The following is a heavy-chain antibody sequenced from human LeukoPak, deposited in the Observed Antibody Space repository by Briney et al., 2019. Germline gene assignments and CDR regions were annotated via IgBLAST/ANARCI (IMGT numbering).Heavy chain of an antibody. CDR2: IYYSGST. D-gene: IGHD1-7*01. CDR1: GGSISSGGYY. CDR3: ARARTGTTAFQY. Sequence: SQTLSLTCTVSGGSISSGGYYWSWIRQHPGKGLEWIGYIYYSGSTYYNPSLKSRVTISVDTSKNQFSLKLSSVTAADTAVYYCARARTGTTAFQYWGQGTLVTVSS. J-gene: IGHJ4*02. V-gene: IGHV4-31*03.